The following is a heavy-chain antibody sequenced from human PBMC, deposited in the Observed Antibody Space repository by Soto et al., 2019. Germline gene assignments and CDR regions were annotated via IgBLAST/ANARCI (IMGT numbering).Heavy chain of an antibody. CDR3: ARGPASGLDAFDI. D-gene: IGHD6-19*01. V-gene: IGHV1-2*04. CDR2: INPNSGGT. J-gene: IGHJ3*02. Sequence: ASVKVSCKASGYTFTGYYMHWVRQAPGQGLEWMGWINPNSGGTNYAQKFQGWVSMTRDTSISTAYMELSRLRSDDTAVYYCARGPASGLDAFDIWGQGTMVTVSS. CDR1: GYTFTGYY.